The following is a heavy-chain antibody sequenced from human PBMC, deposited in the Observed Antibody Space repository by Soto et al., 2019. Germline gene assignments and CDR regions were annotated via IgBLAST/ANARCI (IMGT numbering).Heavy chain of an antibody. D-gene: IGHD3-22*01. J-gene: IGHJ6*02. CDR1: GFTFSSYA. V-gene: IGHV3-23*01. CDR2: ISGSGGST. Sequence: EVQLLESGGGLVQPGGSLRLSCAASGFTFSSYAMSWVRQAPGKGLEWVSAISGSGGSTYYADSVKGRFTISRDNSKNKLYLQMNSLRAEDTAVYYCASAHSGYYSDYYGMDVWGQGTTVTVSS. CDR3: ASAHSGYYSDYYGMDV.